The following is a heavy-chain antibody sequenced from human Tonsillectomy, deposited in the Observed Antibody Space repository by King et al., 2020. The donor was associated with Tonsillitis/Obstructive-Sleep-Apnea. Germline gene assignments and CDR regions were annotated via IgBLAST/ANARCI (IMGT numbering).Heavy chain of an antibody. CDR3: ARGKGGPDDYGDHGFDY. J-gene: IGHJ4*02. Sequence: QLVQSGAEVKKPGASVKVSCKASGYTFTSYYMHWVRQAPGQGLEWRGIINPRGGSTRYAQKFQGRVTMTRDTSTSTVYMELSSLRSEDTAVYYCARGKGGPDDYGDHGFDYWGQGTLVTVSS. D-gene: IGHD4-17*01. CDR2: INPRGGST. CDR1: GYTFTSYY. V-gene: IGHV1-46*01.